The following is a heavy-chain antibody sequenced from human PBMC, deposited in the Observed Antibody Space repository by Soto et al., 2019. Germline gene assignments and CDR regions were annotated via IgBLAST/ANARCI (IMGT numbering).Heavy chain of an antibody. CDR2: IYYSGST. V-gene: IGHV4-59*08. D-gene: IGHD6-25*01. J-gene: IGHJ4*02. CDR1: GGTISSWY. CDR3: AGRYGSATDY. Sequence: SQTLSLTCTVSGGTISSWYWSWIRQPPGKGLEWIGYIYYSGSTNCNPSLKSRVTISVDTSKNQFSLKLSSVTASDTAVYYCAGRYGSATDYWGQGTLVTVSS.